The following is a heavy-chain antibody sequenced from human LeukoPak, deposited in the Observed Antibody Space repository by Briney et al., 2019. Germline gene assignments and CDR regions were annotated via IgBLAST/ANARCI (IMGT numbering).Heavy chain of an antibody. CDR2: IYTSEST. D-gene: IGHD3-22*01. CDR3: AREDYYNSGGYYLDY. J-gene: IGHJ4*02. V-gene: IGHV4-61*09. CDR1: GGSISSGSYY. Sequence: KSSETLSLTCTVSGGSISSGSYYWSWIRQPAGKGLEWIGHIYTSESTNYNPSLKSRVTISVDTSKNQFSLKLRSVTAADTAVYFCAREDYYNSGGYYLDYWGQGTLVTVSS.